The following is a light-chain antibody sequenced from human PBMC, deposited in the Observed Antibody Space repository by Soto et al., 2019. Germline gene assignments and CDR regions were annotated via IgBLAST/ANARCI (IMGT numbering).Light chain of an antibody. J-gene: IGKJ2*01. CDR3: QQYLRSPYT. Sequence: DIQMTQSPSSLSASVGDRVTITCRASQDILTYLAWFQQKPGKAPRSMIYGASNLHGGVPSKFSGSGSGTDFTLTISGLQPEDFAIYYCQQYLRSPYTFGQGTKVEI. CDR2: GAS. CDR1: QDILTY. V-gene: IGKV1-16*02.